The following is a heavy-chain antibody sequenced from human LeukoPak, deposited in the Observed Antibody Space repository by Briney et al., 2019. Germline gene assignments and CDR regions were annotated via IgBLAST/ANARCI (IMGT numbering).Heavy chain of an antibody. Sequence: GGSLRLSCAASGFTVSSNYMSWVRQAPEKGLEWVSVIYSGGSTYYADSVKGRFTISRDNSKNTLYRQMNSLRAEDTAVYYCARPYSSGWYSIDYWGQGTLVTVSS. J-gene: IGHJ4*02. D-gene: IGHD6-19*01. V-gene: IGHV3-53*01. CDR3: ARPYSSGWYSIDY. CDR1: GFTVSSNY. CDR2: IYSGGST.